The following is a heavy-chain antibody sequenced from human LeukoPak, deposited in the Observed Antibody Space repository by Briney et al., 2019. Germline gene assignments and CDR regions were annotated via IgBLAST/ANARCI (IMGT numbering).Heavy chain of an antibody. D-gene: IGHD2-2*01. CDR2: IDTTGTNI. V-gene: IGHV3-48*03. CDR1: GFTFNNYE. CDR3: ARDFKGYADY. Sequence: GGSLRLSCAASGFTFNNYEMNWVRQTPGEGLEWISYIDTTGTNIYYTDSVKGRFTISRDTAKNSLSLQMNSLRADDTAVYYCARDFKGYADYWGQGTLVTVSS. J-gene: IGHJ4*02.